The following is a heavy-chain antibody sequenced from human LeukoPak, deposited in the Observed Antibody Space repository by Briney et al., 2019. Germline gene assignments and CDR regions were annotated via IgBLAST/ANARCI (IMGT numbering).Heavy chain of an antibody. CDR2: IYSGGST. J-gene: IGHJ4*02. D-gene: IGHD3-3*01. CDR1: GFTVSSNY. V-gene: IGHV3-53*01. CDR3: ASCGADTIFDFDY. Sequence: PGGSLRLSCAASGFTVSSNYMSWVRQAPGKGLEWVSVIYSGGSTYYADSVKGRFTISRDNSKNTLYLQMNSLRAEDTAVYYCASCGADTIFDFDYWGQGTLVTVSS.